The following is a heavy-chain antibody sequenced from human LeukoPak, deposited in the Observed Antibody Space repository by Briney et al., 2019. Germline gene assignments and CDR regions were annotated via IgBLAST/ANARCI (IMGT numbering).Heavy chain of an antibody. CDR1: GGTFSSHA. V-gene: IGHV1-69*05. CDR3: ARGVWQTLHSAYYYYYMDV. D-gene: IGHD6-6*01. Sequence: ASVKVSCKASGGTFSSHAISWVRQAPGQGLEWMGGIIPIFGTANYAQKFQGRVTITTDESTSTAYMELSSQRSEDTAVYYCARGVWQTLHSAYYYYYMDVWGKGTTVTVSS. CDR2: IIPIFGTA. J-gene: IGHJ6*03.